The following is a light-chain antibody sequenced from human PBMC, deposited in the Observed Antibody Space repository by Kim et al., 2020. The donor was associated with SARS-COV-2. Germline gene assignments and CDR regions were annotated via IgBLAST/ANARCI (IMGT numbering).Light chain of an antibody. CDR1: QSILYSSNNKNY. CDR2: WAS. Sequence: DIVMTQYPDSLAVSLGERATINCKSSQSILYSSNNKNYLAWYQHKPGQPPKLLIYWASTRESGVPDRFSGSGSGTDFTLTISSLQAEDAAVYYCQQYYSIPYTFGQGTKLEI. J-gene: IGKJ2*01. CDR3: QQYYSIPYT. V-gene: IGKV4-1*01.